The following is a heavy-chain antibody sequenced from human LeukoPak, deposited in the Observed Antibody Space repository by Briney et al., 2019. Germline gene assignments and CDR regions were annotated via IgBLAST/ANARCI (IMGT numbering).Heavy chain of an antibody. J-gene: IGHJ4*02. Sequence: WASVKVSCKASGYTFTGYYMHWVRQAPGQGLEWMGWINPNSGGTNYAQKFQGRVTMTRDTSINTAYMELSRLRSEDTAVYYCAREAGVGAADYWGQGTLVTVSS. V-gene: IGHV1-2*02. CDR2: INPNSGGT. D-gene: IGHD1-26*01. CDR1: GYTFTGYY. CDR3: AREAGVGAADY.